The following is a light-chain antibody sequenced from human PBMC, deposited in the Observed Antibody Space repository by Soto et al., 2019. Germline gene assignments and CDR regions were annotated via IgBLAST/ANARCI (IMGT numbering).Light chain of an antibody. CDR2: QVT. J-gene: IGLJ1*01. V-gene: IGLV2-14*01. CDR1: FSDIAVFNY. CDR3: NPYSSTNFYV. Sequence: QSALAQPASVSGSPGQSITISCTGSFSDIAVFNYVSWYQQYPGRAPKLLIYQVTSRASGVSHRFSGSKSGNTASLTISGLQPEDEAEYYCNPYSSTNFYVFGTGTKVTVL.